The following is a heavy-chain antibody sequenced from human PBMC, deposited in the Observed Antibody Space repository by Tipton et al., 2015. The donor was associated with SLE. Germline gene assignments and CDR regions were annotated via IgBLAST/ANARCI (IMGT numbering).Heavy chain of an antibody. J-gene: IGHJ4*02. CDR3: ARDLGRSRITIFGGFDF. V-gene: IGHV4-59*01. CDR1: DASMNYFY. D-gene: IGHD3-3*01. Sequence: TLSLTCTVSDASMNYFYWTWIRQPPGKGLEWIGYIHYSGSTNCDPSLRSRVTISIDTSKNQFSLNLRSVTAADTAVYYCARDLGRSRITIFGGFDFWGQGTLVTVSS. CDR2: IHYSGST.